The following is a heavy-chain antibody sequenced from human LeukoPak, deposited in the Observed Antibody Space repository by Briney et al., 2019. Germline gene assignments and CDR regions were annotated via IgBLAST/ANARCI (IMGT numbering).Heavy chain of an antibody. CDR1: GYTFTGHH. V-gene: IGHV1-2*02. Sequence: ASVKVSCKASGYTFTGHHMHWVRQAPGQGLEWMGWINPKNAGTNYAQKFQGRVTMTRDTSTGTVYMELSRLRSDDTAVYYCARTLYIAAAPGGFDYWGQGTLVTVSS. CDR2: INPKNAGT. J-gene: IGHJ4*02. CDR3: ARTLYIAAAPGGFDY. D-gene: IGHD6-13*01.